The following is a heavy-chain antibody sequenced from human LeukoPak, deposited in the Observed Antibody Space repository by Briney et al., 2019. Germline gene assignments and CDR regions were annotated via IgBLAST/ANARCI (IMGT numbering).Heavy chain of an antibody. Sequence: GGSLRLSCAASGFTVSSNYMSWVRQAPGKGLEWVSVIYSGGSTYYADSVKGRFTISRDNSKNTLYLQMNSLRAEDTAVYYCARDNRAAAGFDYWGQGTLVTVSS. D-gene: IGHD6-13*01. CDR2: IYSGGST. CDR1: GFTVSSNY. J-gene: IGHJ4*02. V-gene: IGHV3-53*01. CDR3: ARDNRAAAGFDY.